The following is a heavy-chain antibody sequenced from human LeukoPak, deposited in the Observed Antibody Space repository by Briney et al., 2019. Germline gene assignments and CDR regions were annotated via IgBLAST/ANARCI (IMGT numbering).Heavy chain of an antibody. CDR2: IYYSGST. V-gene: IGHV4-59*08. CDR3: ARSIVGALPWDY. J-gene: IGHJ4*02. Sequence: SETLSLTCTVSGGSISSYYWSWIRQPPGKELEWIGYIYYSGSTYYNPSLKSRVTISVDTSKNQFSLKLSSVTAADTAVYYCARSIVGALPWDYWGQGTLVTVSS. CDR1: GGSISSYY. D-gene: IGHD1-26*01.